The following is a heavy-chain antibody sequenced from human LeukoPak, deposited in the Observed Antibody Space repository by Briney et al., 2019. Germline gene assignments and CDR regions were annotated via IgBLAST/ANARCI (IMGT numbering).Heavy chain of an antibody. D-gene: IGHD2-2*02. CDR2: IIPIFGIA. J-gene: IGHJ6*02. CDR3: AREVVPAAIGYYYYYYGMDV. Sequence: SVKVSCKAPGGTFSSYAISWVRQAPGQGLEWMGRIIPIFGIANYAQKFQGRVTITADKSTSTAYMELSSLRSEDTAVYYCAREVVPAAIGYYYYYYGMDVWGQGTTVTVSS. V-gene: IGHV1-69*04. CDR1: GGTFSSYA.